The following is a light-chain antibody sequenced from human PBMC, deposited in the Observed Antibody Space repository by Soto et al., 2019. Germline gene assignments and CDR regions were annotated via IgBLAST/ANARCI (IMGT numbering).Light chain of an antibody. Sequence: EIVMTQSPVTLSVSPGERATLSCRASQSVSGNLAWYQQKPGQAPRLLIYGASTRATGLPARFSGSGSGTEFTLTISSLQSEDFAVYHCQQYNDWPTITFGQGTRLEIK. V-gene: IGKV3-15*01. CDR1: QSVSGN. J-gene: IGKJ5*01. CDR3: QQYNDWPTIT. CDR2: GAS.